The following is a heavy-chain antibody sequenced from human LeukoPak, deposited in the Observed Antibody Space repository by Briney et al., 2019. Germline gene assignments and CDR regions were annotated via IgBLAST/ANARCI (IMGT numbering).Heavy chain of an antibody. CDR3: ARDSGGSSTDYYYYMDV. CDR2: IIPIFGTA. J-gene: IGHJ6*03. D-gene: IGHD2-2*01. V-gene: IGHV1-69*13. Sequence: SVKVSCKASGGTFSSYTINWVRQAPGQGLEWMGGIIPIFGTANYAQKFQGRVTITADESTSTAYMELSSLRSEDTAVYYCARDSGGSSTDYYYYMDVWGKGTTVTVSS. CDR1: GGTFSSYT.